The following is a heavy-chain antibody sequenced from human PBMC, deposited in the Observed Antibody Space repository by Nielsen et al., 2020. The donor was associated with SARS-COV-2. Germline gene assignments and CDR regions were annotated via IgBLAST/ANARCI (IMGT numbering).Heavy chain of an antibody. CDR2: IYYSGST. V-gene: IGHV4-59*01. CDR3: ARDQGGNSFAYYFES. Sequence: SETLSLTCIVSGGSISSYYWSWIRQPPGKGLEWIGYIYYSGSTNYNPSLKSRVTISVDTSKNQFSLKLSSVTAADTAVYYCARDQGGNSFAYYFESWGQGTLVTVSS. CDR1: GGSISSYY. D-gene: IGHD5-18*01. J-gene: IGHJ4*02.